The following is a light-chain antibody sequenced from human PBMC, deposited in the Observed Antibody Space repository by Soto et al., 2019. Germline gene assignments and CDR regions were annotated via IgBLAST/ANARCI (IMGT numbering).Light chain of an antibody. CDR3: QQDGRSHRVT. J-gene: IGKJ4*01. CDR1: QSVSDNY. V-gene: IGKV3-20*01. CDR2: GVS. Sequence: EIVLTQSPGTLSLSPGERATLSCRASQSVSDNYLGWYQQKSGQAPRLLIYGVSTRATGIPDRFSGSGYGTDFTRTITRLEPEDFAVYYCQQDGRSHRVTFGGGTKVEIK.